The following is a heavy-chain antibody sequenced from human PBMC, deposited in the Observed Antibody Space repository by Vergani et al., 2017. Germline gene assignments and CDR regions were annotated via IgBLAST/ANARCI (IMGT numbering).Heavy chain of an antibody. V-gene: IGHV4-4*07. CDR3: ARAEFSTNFYGQSYYLDY. Sequence: QVQLQESGPGLVKSSQTLSLTCRVSGVSINSRYYWTWARQPAGKGLQWLGRVYFTGSTNYNPSLRSRLSLSIDTSLNEFSLKLHSVSADDSAMYFCARAEFSTNFYGQSYYLDYWGQGIPVTVSS. J-gene: IGHJ4*02. CDR2: VYFTGST. D-gene: IGHD6-6*01. CDR1: GVSINSRYY.